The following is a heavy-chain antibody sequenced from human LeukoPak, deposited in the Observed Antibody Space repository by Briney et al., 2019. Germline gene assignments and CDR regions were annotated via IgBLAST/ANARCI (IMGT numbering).Heavy chain of an antibody. J-gene: IGHJ4*02. CDR2: INSNGGKT. Sequence: PGGSLRLSCAASGFTFSSYTMHWVRQAPGKRLEYVSAINSNGGKTYYANSVQGRFTISRDNFKNTLYLQMGSLRAEDMAVYYCAREQSPSNEIDYWGQGTLVTVSS. V-gene: IGHV3-64*01. CDR1: GFTFSSYT. CDR3: AREQSPSNEIDY.